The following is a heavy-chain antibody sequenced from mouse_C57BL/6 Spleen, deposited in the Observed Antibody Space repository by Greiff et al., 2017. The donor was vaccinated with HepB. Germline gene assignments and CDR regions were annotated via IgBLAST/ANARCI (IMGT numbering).Heavy chain of an antibody. Sequence: VQLQQPGAELVRPGSSVKLSCKASGYTFTSYWMHWVKQRPIQGLEWIGNIDPSDSETNYNQKFKDKATLTVDKSSSTAYMQLSSLTSEDSAVYYCARSYYGSSLLYFDVWGTGTTVTVSS. CDR3: ARSYYGSSLLYFDV. V-gene: IGHV1-52*01. CDR2: IDPSDSET. CDR1: GYTFTSYW. J-gene: IGHJ1*03. D-gene: IGHD1-1*01.